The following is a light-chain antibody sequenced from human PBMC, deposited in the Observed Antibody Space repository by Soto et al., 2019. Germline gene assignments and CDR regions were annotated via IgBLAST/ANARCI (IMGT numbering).Light chain of an antibody. CDR1: QSVSSSY. V-gene: IGKV3-20*01. J-gene: IGKJ4*01. CDR3: QQYGSSPLT. Sequence: EIVLTQSPGTLSLSPGERATLSCRASQSVSSSYLAWYQQKPGQAPRLLIYGASSRANGIPDRFSCSGSGTDFTLTISTLEPDVVAVYYCQQYGSSPLTFGGGTKVEIK. CDR2: GAS.